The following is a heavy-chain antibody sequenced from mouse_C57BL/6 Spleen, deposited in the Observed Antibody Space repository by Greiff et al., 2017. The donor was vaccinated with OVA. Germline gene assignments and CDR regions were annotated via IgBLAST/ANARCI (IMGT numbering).Heavy chain of an antibody. CDR1: GYTFTSYW. J-gene: IGHJ1*03. D-gene: IGHD1-1*01. V-gene: IGHV1-69*01. CDR3: ARTPSHYYGSSYGYFDV. Sequence: QVQLQQSGAELVMPGASVKLSCKASGYTFTSYWMHWVKQRPGQGLEWIGEIDPSDSYTNYNQKFKGKSTLTVDKSSSTAYMQLSSLTSEDSAVYYCARTPSHYYGSSYGYFDVWGTGTTVTVSS. CDR2: IDPSDSYT.